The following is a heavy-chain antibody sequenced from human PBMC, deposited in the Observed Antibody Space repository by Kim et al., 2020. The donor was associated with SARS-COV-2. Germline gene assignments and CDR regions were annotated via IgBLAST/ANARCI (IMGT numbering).Heavy chain of an antibody. CDR3: ARCSYQRHYFDY. V-gene: IGHV3-21*01. Sequence: ADSVEGRSHISREDAKNSLYLQMNSLGADDTAVYYGARCSYQRHYFDYWGQGTLVTVSS. J-gene: IGHJ4*02. D-gene: IGHD2-2*01.